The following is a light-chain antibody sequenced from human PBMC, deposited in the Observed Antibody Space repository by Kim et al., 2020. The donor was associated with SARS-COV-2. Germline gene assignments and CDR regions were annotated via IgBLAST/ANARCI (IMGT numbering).Light chain of an antibody. V-gene: IGKV3-11*01. CDR2: DAS. CDR3: QQRANWPPLT. CDR1: QSVSNF. J-gene: IGKJ4*01. Sequence: SPVERGTLSCRASQSVSNFLAWYPQKPGQAPRLLVYDASTRATGIPARFSGNGSGTDFTLTISSLEPEDFAVYYCQQRANWPPLTFGGGTKVDIK.